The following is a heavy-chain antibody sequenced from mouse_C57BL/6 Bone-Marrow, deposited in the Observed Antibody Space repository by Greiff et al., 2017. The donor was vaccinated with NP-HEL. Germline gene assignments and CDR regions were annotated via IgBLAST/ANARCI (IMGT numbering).Heavy chain of an antibody. J-gene: IGHJ4*01. CDR2: IDPSDSYT. CDR1: GYTFTSYW. CDR3: ARDGSSSDYCAMDY. D-gene: IGHD1-1*01. Sequence: QVQLQQSGAELVLPGASVKLSCKASGYTFTSYWMHWVKQRPGQGLEWIGEIDPSDSYTNYKQKFKGKSTLTVDKSSSTAYMQLSSLTSEDTAVDYCARDGSSSDYCAMDYWGQGTSVTVSS. V-gene: IGHV1-69*01.